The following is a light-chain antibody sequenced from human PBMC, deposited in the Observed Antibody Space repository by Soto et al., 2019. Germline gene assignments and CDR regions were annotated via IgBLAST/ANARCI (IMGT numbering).Light chain of an antibody. J-gene: IGKJ4*01. Sequence: EIRFTQSPATLALTKGERATLTCRASQSVSSKLAWYQQKPGQAPRLLIYGASSRASGVPDRFSGSGSGTDFTLTISRLEPEDFEVYYCLQDHFFLTFCGGAIVDI. CDR3: LQDHFFLT. V-gene: IGKV3-20*01. CDR1: QSVSSK. CDR2: GAS.